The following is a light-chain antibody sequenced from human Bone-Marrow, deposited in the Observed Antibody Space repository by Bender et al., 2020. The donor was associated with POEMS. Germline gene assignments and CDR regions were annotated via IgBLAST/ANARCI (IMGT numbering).Light chain of an antibody. CDR3: QAWDSSVI. J-gene: IGLJ2*01. V-gene: IGLV3-1*01. CDR1: RLSNKY. Sequence: SYELTQPPSVSVSPGQTARIPCSGDRLSNKYVSWYQQKPGQSPVLVIYQDTKRPSGIPERFSRSNSGNTATLTISGPQAMDEADYYCQAWDSSVIFGGGTKLTVL. CDR2: QDT.